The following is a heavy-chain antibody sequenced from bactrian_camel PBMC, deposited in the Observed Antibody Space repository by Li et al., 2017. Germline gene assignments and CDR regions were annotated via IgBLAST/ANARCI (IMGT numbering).Heavy chain of an antibody. V-gene: IGHV3S1*01. CDR1: GYTFSRGC. D-gene: IGHD7*01. CDR3: AVKRNRGGTWNCWAEYAY. CDR2: ICSIA. Sequence: HVQLVESGGGSVQAGGSLRLSCDTSGYTFSRGCAAWFRQAPGKEREGVASICSIAVYADSVKGRFTISRDNAMNTLYLQMNNLRPDDSPVYYCAVKRNRGGTWNCWAEYAYWGQGTQVTVS. J-gene: IGHJ4*01.